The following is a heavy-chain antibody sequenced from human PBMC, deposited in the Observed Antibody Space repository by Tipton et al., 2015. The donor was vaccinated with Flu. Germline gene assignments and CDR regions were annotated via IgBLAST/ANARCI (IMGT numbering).Heavy chain of an antibody. Sequence: TLSLTCSVSGDSLGSSYYWAWIRQPPGRGLEWIGNIHTSAGTYYNLSLRSRVTISVDRSKNQFSLRLASVTAADTAVYFCARRDFSNYVSEPKNWFNSWGLGTLVTVSS. J-gene: IGHJ5*01. CDR1: GDSLGSSYY. CDR3: ARRDFSNYVSEPKNWFNS. V-gene: IGHV4-38-2*01. D-gene: IGHD4-11*01. CDR2: IHTSAGT.